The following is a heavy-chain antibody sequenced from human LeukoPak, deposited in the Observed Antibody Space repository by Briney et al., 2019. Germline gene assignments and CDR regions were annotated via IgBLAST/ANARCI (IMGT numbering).Heavy chain of an antibody. CDR3: ARGWTFDY. V-gene: IGHV4-39*07. J-gene: IGHJ4*02. D-gene: IGHD1-1*01. Sequence: PSETLSLTCTVSGGSISSGGYYWSWIRQPPGKGLEWIGEINHSGSTNYNPSLKSRVTISVDTSKNQFSLKLSSVTAADTAVYYCARGWTFDYWGQGTLVTVSS. CDR2: INHSGST. CDR1: GGSISSGGYY.